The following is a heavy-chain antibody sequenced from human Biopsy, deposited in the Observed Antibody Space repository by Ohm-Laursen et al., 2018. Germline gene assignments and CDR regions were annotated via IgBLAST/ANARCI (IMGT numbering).Heavy chain of an antibody. CDR3: ALGGGSYVNFDY. V-gene: IGHV4-59*01. Sequence: GTLSLTCTVSGGSISNYFCTWIRQPPGKGLEWIGYFRFEDRTSYNSSLKSRVTISADTSKNQFSLRLSSVTAADTAVYYCALGGGSYVNFDYWGQGTLVTVSS. J-gene: IGHJ4*02. D-gene: IGHD1-26*01. CDR2: FRFEDRT. CDR1: GGSISNYF.